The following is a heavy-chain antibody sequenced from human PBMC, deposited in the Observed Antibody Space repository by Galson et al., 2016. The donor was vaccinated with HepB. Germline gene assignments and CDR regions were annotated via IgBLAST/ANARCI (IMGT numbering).Heavy chain of an antibody. CDR3: ARMSYYDSSGYYAVIDY. CDR1: GFSLSTSTMC. CDR2: IDWDDDK. J-gene: IGHJ4*02. Sequence: PALVKPTQTLTLTCTFSGFSLSTSTMCVSGIRQPPGKALEWLTLIDWDDDKYYSTSLKTRLTISKDTSKNQVVLTMTNVDPVDTATYYCARMSYYDSSGYYAVIDYWGQGTLVTVSS. V-gene: IGHV2-70*01. D-gene: IGHD3-22*01.